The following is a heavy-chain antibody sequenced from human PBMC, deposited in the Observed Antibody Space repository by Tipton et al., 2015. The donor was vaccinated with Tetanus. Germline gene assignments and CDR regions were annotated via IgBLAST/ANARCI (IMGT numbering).Heavy chain of an antibody. CDR1: GFTFNSDW. D-gene: IGHD3-10*01. CDR2: IKQDGNEK. V-gene: IGHV3-7*03. J-gene: IGHJ4*02. CDR3: ARDPHTIRTGNHRGFDY. Sequence: SLRLSCAASGFTFNSDWMTWVRQAPGKGLEWVANIKQDGNEKYHVDSVKGRFTISRDNGKNLLYLEMNSLRVEDTAVYYCARDPHTIRTGNHRGFDYWGQGTLVTVSS.